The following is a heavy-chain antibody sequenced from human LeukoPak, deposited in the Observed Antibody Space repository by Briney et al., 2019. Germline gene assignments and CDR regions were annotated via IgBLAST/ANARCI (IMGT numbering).Heavy chain of an antibody. D-gene: IGHD2-15*01. CDR2: IRGSGET. J-gene: IGHJ5*02. V-gene: IGHV3-66*03. CDR3: VRDRAATQDWVEFDP. Sequence: GGSLRLSCAVSGFSVSNYYMSWVRQAPGKGLEWVSLIRGSGETFYADSAKGRFIISRDDSRNTVYLQMNSLRVEDTAVYFCVRDRAATQDWVEFDPWGQGTLVTVSS. CDR1: GFSVSNYY.